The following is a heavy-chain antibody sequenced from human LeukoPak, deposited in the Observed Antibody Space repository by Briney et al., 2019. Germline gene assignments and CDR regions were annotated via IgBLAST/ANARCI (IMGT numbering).Heavy chain of an antibody. D-gene: IGHD2-8*01. Sequence: SETLSLTCTVSGGSISSYYWSWIRQPAGKGLEWIGRIYSSGSTNYNPSLKSRVTISVDTSKNQFSLKVSSVTAADTAVYYCARGRHGPLNWFDPWGQGILVTVSS. CDR2: IYSSGST. J-gene: IGHJ5*02. V-gene: IGHV4-4*07. CDR1: GGSISSYY. CDR3: ARGRHGPLNWFDP.